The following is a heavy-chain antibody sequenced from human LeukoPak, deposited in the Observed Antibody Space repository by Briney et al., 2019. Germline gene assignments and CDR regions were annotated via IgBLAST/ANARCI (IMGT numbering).Heavy chain of an antibody. CDR2: IRSDGYHT. J-gene: IGHJ3*02. Sequence: PGGSLRLSCGASGFIFDTYDMHWVRQAPGKGLEWVAFIRSDGYHTYYADSVKGRFTISRDNSKNTLYLQMNSLRAEDTAVYYCAKVLERWLQLEAFDIWGQGTMVTVSS. V-gene: IGHV3-30*02. CDR1: GFIFDTYD. CDR3: AKVLERWLQLEAFDI. D-gene: IGHD5-24*01.